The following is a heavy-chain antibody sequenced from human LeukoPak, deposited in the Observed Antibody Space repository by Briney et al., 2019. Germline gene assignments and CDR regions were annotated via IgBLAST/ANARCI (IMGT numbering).Heavy chain of an antibody. CDR3: ARDPIKTPGIVVAGDS. CDR1: GYTFTGYY. J-gene: IGHJ4*02. Sequence: ASVKVSCKASGYTFTGYYMHWVRQAPGQGLEWMGWINPNSGGTNYAQKFQGRVTMTRNTSISTAYMELSRLRSDDTAVYYCARDPIKTPGIVVAGDSWGQGNLVTVSS. D-gene: IGHD6-19*01. V-gene: IGHV1-2*02. CDR2: INPNSGGT.